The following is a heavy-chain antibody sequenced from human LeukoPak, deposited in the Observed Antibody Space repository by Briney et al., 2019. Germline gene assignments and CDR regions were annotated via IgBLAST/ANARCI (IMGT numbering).Heavy chain of an antibody. D-gene: IGHD1/OR15-1a*01. CDR2: IYHSGST. CDR3: ARQKWEQQGRDYYFNGLDV. Sequence: SGTLSLTCAVSGDSISSSNWWSWVRQPPGKGLEWIGEIYHSGSTSYNPSLKSRVTISVDRSRNQFSLKLTSVTAADTAVYYCARQKWEQQGRDYYFNGLDVWGPGTTVTVSS. V-gene: IGHV4-4*02. CDR1: GDSISSSNW. J-gene: IGHJ6*02.